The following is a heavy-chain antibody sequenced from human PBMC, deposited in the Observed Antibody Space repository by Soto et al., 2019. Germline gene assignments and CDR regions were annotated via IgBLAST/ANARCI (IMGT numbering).Heavy chain of an antibody. CDR2: ISYDGSNK. Sequence: QVQLVESGGGVVQPGRSLRLSCAASGFTFSSYAMHWVRQAPGKGLEWVAVISYDGSNKYYADSVKGRFTISRDNSKNTLYLQMNSLRAEDTAVYYCARQYYYDSSGYYPAGYFDYWGQGTLVTVSS. J-gene: IGHJ4*02. CDR3: ARQYYYDSSGYYPAGYFDY. CDR1: GFTFSSYA. D-gene: IGHD3-22*01. V-gene: IGHV3-30-3*01.